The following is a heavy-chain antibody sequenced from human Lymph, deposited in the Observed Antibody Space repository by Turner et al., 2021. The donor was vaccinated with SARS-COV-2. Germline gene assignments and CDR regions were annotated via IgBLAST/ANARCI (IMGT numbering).Heavy chain of an antibody. CDR2: IYYSGIT. Sequence: QLQLQESGTGLGKPSETLSLTCTVPGGSISSSSYYWGLIRQTPGKRLECIGIIYYSGITYYIPSLKSRVTISVDTSNNQFSLNLSSFTAAYTAVYYCSTERITFFLLNWFYPLGQGPLVTVSS. CDR3: STERITFFLLNWFYP. D-gene: IGHD3-16*01. J-gene: IGHJ5*02. CDR1: GGSISSSSYY. V-gene: IGHV4-39*01.